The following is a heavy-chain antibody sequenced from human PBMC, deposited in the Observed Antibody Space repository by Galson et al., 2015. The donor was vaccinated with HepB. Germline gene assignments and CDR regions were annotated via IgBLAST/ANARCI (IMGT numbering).Heavy chain of an antibody. D-gene: IGHD3-22*01. CDR3: AKAQPQYYDSSGYPFDY. CDR2: ISGSGGST. Sequence: SLRLSCAASGFTFSSYAMSWVRQAPGKGLEWVSAISGSGGSTYYADSVKGRFTISRDNSKNTLYLQMNSLRAEDTAVYYCAKAQPQYYDSSGYPFDYWGQGTLVTVSS. V-gene: IGHV3-23*01. J-gene: IGHJ4*02. CDR1: GFTFSSYA.